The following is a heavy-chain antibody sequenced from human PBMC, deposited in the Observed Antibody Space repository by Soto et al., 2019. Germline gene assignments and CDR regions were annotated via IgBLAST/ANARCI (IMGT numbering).Heavy chain of an antibody. CDR1: GFTFSSYA. CDR2: ISMSGTTM. CDR3: ARDAIGDATNWFDP. Sequence: EVRLVESGGGLAQPGGSLRLSCAASGFTFSSYAMNWVRQSPGKGLEWVSYISMSGTTMFHADSVKGRFTISRDNAKKSLFLQMNSLRDEDTAMYYCARDAIGDATNWFDPWGQGTLVTVSS. J-gene: IGHJ5*02. V-gene: IGHV3-48*02.